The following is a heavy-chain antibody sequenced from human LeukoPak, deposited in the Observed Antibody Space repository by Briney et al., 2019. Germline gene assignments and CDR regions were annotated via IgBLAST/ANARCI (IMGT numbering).Heavy chain of an antibody. CDR1: GGSIRSNYY. V-gene: IGHV4-39*07. CDR2: IYYSGNS. CDR3: ASLLGYCGGNRCPSSANYYYYMDV. D-gene: IGHD2-15*01. Sequence: SETLSLTCTVSGGSIRSNYYWGWIRQPPGKGLEWIGSIYYSGNSYYNPSLKSRVTMSIDTSKNQFSLKVNSVTAADTAVYYCASLLGYCGGNRCPSSANYYYYMDVWGKGTTVTVSS. J-gene: IGHJ6*03.